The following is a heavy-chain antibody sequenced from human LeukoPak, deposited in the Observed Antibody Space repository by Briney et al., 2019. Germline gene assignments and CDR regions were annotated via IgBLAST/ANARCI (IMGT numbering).Heavy chain of an antibody. V-gene: IGHV3-74*03. CDR3: AKGGTTVVDY. CDR1: GFTFSSYT. Sequence: GGSLRLSCAASGFTFSSYTMSWVRQAPGKGLVWVSRINGDGSSTTYADSVKGRFTISRDNAKNTLYLQMNSLRAEDTAVYYCAKGGTTVVDYWGQGTLVTVSS. J-gene: IGHJ4*02. D-gene: IGHD4-23*01. CDR2: INGDGSST.